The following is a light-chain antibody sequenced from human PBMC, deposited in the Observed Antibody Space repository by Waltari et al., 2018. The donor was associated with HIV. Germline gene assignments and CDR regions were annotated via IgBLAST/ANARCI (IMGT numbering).Light chain of an antibody. CDR2: DNN. Sequence: QSVLTQPPSLSAAPGQKVSITCSGSSSNIGVNYVSWYQQFPRTAPKLLIYDNNGRPSGIPDRFSGSKSRTSATLDITGLRTGDEADYYCVSWDSSLRGVLFGGGTKLTVL. J-gene: IGLJ2*01. V-gene: IGLV1-51*01. CDR1: SSNIGVNY. CDR3: VSWDSSLRGVL.